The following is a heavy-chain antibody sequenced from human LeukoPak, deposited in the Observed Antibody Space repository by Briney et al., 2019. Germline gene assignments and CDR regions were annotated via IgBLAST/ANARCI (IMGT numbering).Heavy chain of an antibody. CDR3: ASSLGGDYYGSGVTYYFDY. CDR1: GFTFSDYY. Sequence: GGSLRLSCATSGFTFSDYYMSWIRQAPGKGLEWLSYISGSGSDINYADSVKGRFTVSRDNAKNSLYLQMNSLRAEDTAVYYCASSLGGDYYGSGVTYYFDYWGQGTLVTVSS. D-gene: IGHD3-10*01. CDR2: ISGSGSDI. V-gene: IGHV3-11*06. J-gene: IGHJ4*02.